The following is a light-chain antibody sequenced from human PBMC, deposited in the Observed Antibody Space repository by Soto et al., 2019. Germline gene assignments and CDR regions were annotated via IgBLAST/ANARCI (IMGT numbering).Light chain of an antibody. CDR1: SSDVGDYNY. Sequence: QSALTQPRSVSGSPGQSVIISCIGTSSDVGDYNYVSWYQQHPGKAPKLMIYDVSKRPSGVPDRFSGSKSGNTASLTISGLQTEDEADYYCCSYAGTYTVFGGGTKLTVL. J-gene: IGLJ2*01. CDR2: DVS. V-gene: IGLV2-11*01. CDR3: CSYAGTYTV.